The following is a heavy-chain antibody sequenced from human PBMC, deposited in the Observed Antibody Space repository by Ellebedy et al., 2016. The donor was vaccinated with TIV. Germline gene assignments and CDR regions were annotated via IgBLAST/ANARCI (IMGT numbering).Heavy chain of an antibody. D-gene: IGHD2-15*01. J-gene: IGHJ4*02. CDR2: IYYSGST. Sequence: MPGGSLRLSCTVSGGSISSYYWSWIRQRPGKGLEWIGYIYYSGSTNYNPSLKSRVTISVDTSKNQFSLKLSSVTAADTAVYYCARDGEYCSGGSCYDYWGQGTLVTVSS. V-gene: IGHV4-59*01. CDR1: GGSISSYY. CDR3: ARDGEYCSGGSCYDY.